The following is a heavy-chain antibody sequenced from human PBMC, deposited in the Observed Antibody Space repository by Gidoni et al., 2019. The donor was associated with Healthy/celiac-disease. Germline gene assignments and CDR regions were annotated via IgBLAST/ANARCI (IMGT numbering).Heavy chain of an antibody. D-gene: IGHD3-22*01. V-gene: IGHV1-46*01. CDR3: ARDMVTMIVVPNIGNAFDI. CDR1: GYTFTSYY. J-gene: IGHJ3*02. Sequence: QVQLVQSGAEVKKPGASVQVSCKASGYTFTSYYMHWVRQAPGQGLEWMGIINPSGGSTSYAQKFQGRVTMTRDTSTSTVYMELSSLRSEDTAVYYCARDMVTMIVVPNIGNAFDIWGQGTMVTVSS. CDR2: INPSGGST.